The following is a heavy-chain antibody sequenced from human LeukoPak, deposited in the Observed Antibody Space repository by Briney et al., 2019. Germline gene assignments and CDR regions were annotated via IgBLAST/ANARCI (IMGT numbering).Heavy chain of an antibody. CDR1: GGSINSYY. J-gene: IGHJ5*02. CDR3: ARARDGHINNWFDP. D-gene: IGHD5-24*01. CDR2: IYYSGST. V-gene: IGHV4-59*01. Sequence: SETLSLTCTVSGGSINSYYWIWIRQPPGKGLEWLGYIYYSGSTNYNPSLKSRVTISVDTSKNQFSLKMTSVTAADTAVYYCARARDGHINNWFDPWGQGTLVTVSS.